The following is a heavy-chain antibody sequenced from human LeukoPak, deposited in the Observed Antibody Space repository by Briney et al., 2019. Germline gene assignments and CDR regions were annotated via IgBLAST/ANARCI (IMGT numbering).Heavy chain of an antibody. J-gene: IGHJ4*02. V-gene: IGHV1-69*13. CDR3: ARDVGRHSSSYLNNY. CDR2: IIPIFGTA. Sequence: SVKVSCKASGGTFSSYAISWVRQAPGQGLEWMGGIIPIFGTANYAQKFQGRVTITADESTSTAYMELSSLRSEGTAVYYCARDVGRHSSSYLNNYWGQGTLVTVSS. CDR1: GGTFSSYA. D-gene: IGHD6-6*01.